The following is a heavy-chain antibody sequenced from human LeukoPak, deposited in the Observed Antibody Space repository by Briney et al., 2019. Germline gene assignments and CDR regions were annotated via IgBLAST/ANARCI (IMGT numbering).Heavy chain of an antibody. D-gene: IGHD3-9*01. CDR3: ARVMRYFDVSQWFDP. CDR1: GYSFNTYW. Sequence: GESLKISCKGSGYSFNTYWIGWVRQMPGKGLEWMGIIYPGDSDTKYSPSFQGQVTISADKSIRTAYLQWSSLKASDTAMYYCARVMRYFDVSQWFDPWGQGTLVIVSS. V-gene: IGHV5-51*01. J-gene: IGHJ5*02. CDR2: IYPGDSDT.